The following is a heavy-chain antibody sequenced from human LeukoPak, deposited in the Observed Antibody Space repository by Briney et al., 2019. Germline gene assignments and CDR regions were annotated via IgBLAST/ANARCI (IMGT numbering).Heavy chain of an antibody. CDR1: GYTFTSYG. CDR2: ISAYNGNT. D-gene: IGHD3-16*02. CDR3: ASSYNYVWGSYRSYFDY. Sequence: ASVKVSCKASGYTFTSYGISWVRQAPGQGLEWMGWISAYNGNTNYAQKLQGRVTMTTDTSTSTAYMELRSLRSDDTAVYYCASSYNYVWGSYRSYFDYWGQETLVTVSS. V-gene: IGHV1-18*01. J-gene: IGHJ4*02.